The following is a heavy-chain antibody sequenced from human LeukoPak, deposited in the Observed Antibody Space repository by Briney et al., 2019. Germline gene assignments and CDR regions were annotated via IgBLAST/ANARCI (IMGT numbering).Heavy chain of an antibody. D-gene: IGHD4-17*01. CDR3: ARHPPRGDDGNAFDM. CDR2: IYYSGST. Sequence: SETLSLTCTVSGGSISSGGYYWSWIRQHPGRGLEWIGYIYYSGSTYYNPSLKSRVTISVDTSKNQFSLKLSSVTAADTAVYYCARHPPRGDDGNAFDMWGQGTMVTVSS. V-gene: IGHV4-31*03. CDR1: GGSISSGGYY. J-gene: IGHJ3*02.